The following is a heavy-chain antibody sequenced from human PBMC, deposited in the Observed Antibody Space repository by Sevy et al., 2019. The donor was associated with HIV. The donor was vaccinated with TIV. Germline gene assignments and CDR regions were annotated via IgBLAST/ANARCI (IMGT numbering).Heavy chain of an antibody. D-gene: IGHD3-16*01. Sequence: GGSLRVSCAASGFTFSAYWMNWVRQAPGKGLEWVANIKSDGSDKHYVDSLEGRFTITRDNAQNSLYLQMNSLRVEDTAVYYCAQETVGRFDSWGQGTLVTVSS. CDR1: GFTFSAYW. V-gene: IGHV3-7*01. J-gene: IGHJ4*02. CDR2: IKSDGSDK. CDR3: AQETVGRFDS.